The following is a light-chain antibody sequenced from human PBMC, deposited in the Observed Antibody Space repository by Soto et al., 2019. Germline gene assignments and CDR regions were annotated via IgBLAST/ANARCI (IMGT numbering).Light chain of an antibody. J-gene: IGLJ1*01. CDR3: CSYAGSYTLYV. CDR2: DVS. Sequence: VLTQPRSVSGSPGQSVTISCTATSSDVGDYDFVSWYQQHPAKAPKLMIYDVSKRPSGVPDRFSGSRSGDTASLTISGLQAEDEADYYCCSYAGSYTLYVFGTGTKVTVL. CDR1: SSDVGDYDF. V-gene: IGLV2-11*01.